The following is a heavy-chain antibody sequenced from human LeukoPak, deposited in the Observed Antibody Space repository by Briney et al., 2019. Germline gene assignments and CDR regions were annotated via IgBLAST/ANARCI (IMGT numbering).Heavy chain of an antibody. CDR2: ISYDGSNK. J-gene: IGHJ1*01. CDR3: PVPAAIAEYFQH. D-gene: IGHD2-2*01. CDR1: GFPFSSYA. Sequence: GGSLRLSCAASGFPFSSYAMHWVRQAPGKGLEWVAVISYDGSNKYYADSVKGRFTISRDNSKNTLYLQMNSLRAEDTAVYYCPVPAAIAEYFQHWGQGTLDTVSS. V-gene: IGHV3-30-3*02.